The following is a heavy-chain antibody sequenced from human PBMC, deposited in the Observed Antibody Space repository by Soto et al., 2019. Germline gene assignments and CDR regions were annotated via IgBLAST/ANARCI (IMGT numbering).Heavy chain of an antibody. CDR1: GYTFTSYG. J-gene: IGHJ6*02. V-gene: IGHV1-8*02. CDR2: MNPNSGNT. D-gene: IGHD6-13*01. Sequence: ASVKVCCKASGYTFTSYGINWGRHATGQGREWMGWMNPNSGNTVYAQKFKGRVTMTRNTSRSTAYMELSSLRSEDTAVYYCERLDRRAAAGTTFYYYYYGMDVWGQGTTVTVSS. CDR3: ERLDRRAAAGTTFYYYYYGMDV.